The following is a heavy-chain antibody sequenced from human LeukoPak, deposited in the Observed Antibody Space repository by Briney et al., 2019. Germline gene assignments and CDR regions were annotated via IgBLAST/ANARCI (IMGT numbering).Heavy chain of an antibody. D-gene: IGHD3-16*01. Sequence: ASVNVSCKASGHTFTNYDINWVRQATGQGLEWMGWMNPNSGNTGHAQKFQGRVTMTRNTSISTAYMELSSLRPEDTAVYYCARGGMITFGGVSWGQGTLVTVSS. J-gene: IGHJ5*02. CDR3: ARGGMITFGGVS. CDR1: GHTFTNYD. CDR2: MNPNSGNT. V-gene: IGHV1-8*01.